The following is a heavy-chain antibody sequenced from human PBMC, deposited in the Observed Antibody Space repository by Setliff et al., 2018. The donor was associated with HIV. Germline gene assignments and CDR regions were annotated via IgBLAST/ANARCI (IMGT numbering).Heavy chain of an antibody. V-gene: IGHV4-4*09. CDR2: IFSSGST. D-gene: IGHD3-10*01. CDR1: GDSISSYS. J-gene: IGHJ5*02. Sequence: SETLSLTCTVSGDSISSYSWNWIRQSPGGGLVWIGFIFSSGSTKYNPSLQSRVTMSIDTSKNQFSLRLTSVTAADTAVYYCARRIDDSGSFPDKNWFDTWGQGSLVTVSS. CDR3: ARRIDDSGSFPDKNWFDT.